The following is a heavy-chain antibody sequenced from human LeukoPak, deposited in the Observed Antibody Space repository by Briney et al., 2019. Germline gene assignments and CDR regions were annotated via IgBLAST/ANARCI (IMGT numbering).Heavy chain of an antibody. CDR3: ARRPYSGSPNWFDP. CDR1: GHSSTNHW. J-gene: IGHJ5*02. V-gene: IGHV5-51*01. CDR2: INLGDSET. Sequence: GESLKISCEASGHSSTNHWIGWVRQMPGKGLEWMGIINLGDSETQYSPSFRGQVTISLDKSISTAYLQWRSLKVSDTAMYYCARRPYSGSPNWFDPWGQGTLVTVSS. D-gene: IGHD1-26*01.